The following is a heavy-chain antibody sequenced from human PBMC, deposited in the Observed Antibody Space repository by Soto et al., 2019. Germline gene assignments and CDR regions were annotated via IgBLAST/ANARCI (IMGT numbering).Heavy chain of an antibody. CDR2: TGGNGVAT. CDR1: GFTFSGYA. CDR3: AKDSPFSGTGRLAFAY. V-gene: IGHV3-23*01. J-gene: IGHJ4*02. Sequence: GGSLRLSCAASGFTFSGYAMTWVRQAPGKGFEWVSSTGGNGVATYYADSVTGRFTISRDNSKNTLYLQMDSLRAEDTAVYYCAKDSPFSGTGRLAFAYWGQGSLVTVSS. D-gene: IGHD3-10*01.